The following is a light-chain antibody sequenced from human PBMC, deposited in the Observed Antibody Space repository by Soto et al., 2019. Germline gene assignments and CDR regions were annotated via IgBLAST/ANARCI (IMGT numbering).Light chain of an antibody. J-gene: IGLJ3*02. CDR3: VLYMGSGIWV. CDR2: NTN. CDR1: SGSVSISYY. V-gene: IGLV8-61*01. Sequence: QTVVTQEPSFSVSPGRTVTLTCGLSSGSVSISYYPSWYQQTPGQAPRTLIYNTNTRSSGVPDRFSGSILGNKAALTITGAQAHDESDYYCVLYMGSGIWVFGGGTKVTVL.